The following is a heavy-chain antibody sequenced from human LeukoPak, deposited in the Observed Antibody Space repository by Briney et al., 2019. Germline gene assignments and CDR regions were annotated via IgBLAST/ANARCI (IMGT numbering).Heavy chain of an antibody. CDR3: AREERYYDSSGYLYYFDY. CDR2: ISAYNGNT. D-gene: IGHD3-22*01. CDR1: GYTFTSYG. V-gene: IGHV1-18*01. J-gene: IGHJ4*02. Sequence: ASVKVSCKASGYTFTSYGISWVRQAPGQGLEWMGWISAYNGNTNYAQKLQGRVTMTTDTSTSTAYMELRSLRSDDTAVYYCAREERYYDSSGYLYYFDYWGQGTLVTVSS.